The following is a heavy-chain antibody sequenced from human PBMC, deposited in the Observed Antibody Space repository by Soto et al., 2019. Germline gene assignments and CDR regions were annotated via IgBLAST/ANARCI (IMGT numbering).Heavy chain of an antibody. Sequence: ASVKVSCKASGYTFTSYNVNWARQATGQGLEWMGWMNPNSGNTGYAQKFQGRVTLTRNTSISTAYMEVSSLRAEDTAVYYCAKDPVDTVRWFDPWGQGTLVTVSS. V-gene: IGHV1-8*01. D-gene: IGHD5-18*01. CDR2: MNPNSGNT. J-gene: IGHJ5*02. CDR1: GYTFTSYN. CDR3: AKDPVDTVRWFDP.